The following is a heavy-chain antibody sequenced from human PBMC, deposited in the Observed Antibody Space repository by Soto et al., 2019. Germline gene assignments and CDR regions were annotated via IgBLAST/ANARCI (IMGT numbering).Heavy chain of an antibody. CDR2: MSASGGTT. Sequence: QPGGSLRRSCAASGGTFGSYVMSWVRQAPGKGLEWVSLMSASGGTTYHADSVKGRFTISRDNSKNTLYLQMNSLRAEDTAVYYCGKGLSSLESPSDYHYGMDVWGQGTTVTVSS. D-gene: IGHD3-16*01. J-gene: IGHJ6*02. V-gene: IGHV3-23*01. CDR3: GKGLSSLESPSDYHYGMDV. CDR1: GGTFGSYV.